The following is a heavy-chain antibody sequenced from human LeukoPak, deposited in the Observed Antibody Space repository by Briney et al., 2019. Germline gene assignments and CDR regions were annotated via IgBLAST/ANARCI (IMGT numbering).Heavy chain of an antibody. D-gene: IGHD3-3*01. CDR2: ISAYNGNT. V-gene: IGHV1-18*01. CDR3: AREWGGGWSGYLAFDI. J-gene: IGHJ3*02. Sequence: ASVKVSCKASGYTFTSYGISWVRQAPGQGLEWMGWISAYNGNTNYAQKLQGRVTMTTDTSTSTAYMELRSLRSDDTAVYYCAREWGGGWSGYLAFDIWGQGTMVTVSS. CDR1: GYTFTSYG.